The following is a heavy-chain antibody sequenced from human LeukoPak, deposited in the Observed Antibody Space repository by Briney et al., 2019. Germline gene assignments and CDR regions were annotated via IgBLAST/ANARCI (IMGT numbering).Heavy chain of an antibody. CDR1: GYTFTSYP. CDR2: INAGNGNT. D-gene: IGHD6-13*01. J-gene: IGHJ4*02. CDR3: ARSGSSSWFYYFDY. Sequence: ASVKVSCKASGYTFTSYPMHWVRQAPGQRLEWMGWINAGNGNTKYSQKFQGRVTITRDTSASTAYMELSSLRSEDTAVYYCARSGSSSWFYYFDYWGQGTLVTVSS. V-gene: IGHV1-3*01.